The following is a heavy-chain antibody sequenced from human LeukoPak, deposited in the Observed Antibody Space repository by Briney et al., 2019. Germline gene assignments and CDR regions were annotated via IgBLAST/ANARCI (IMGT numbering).Heavy chain of an antibody. CDR2: IYYSGST. D-gene: IGHD3/OR15-3a*01. Sequence: SETLSLTCSVSGGSISSRSYYWGWIRQPPGKGLEWIGYIYYSGSTNYNPSLKSRVTISVDTSKNQFSLKLSSVTAADTAVYYCARQLDYDAFDIWGQGTMVTVSS. V-gene: IGHV4-61*05. CDR1: GGSISSRSYY. J-gene: IGHJ3*02. CDR3: ARQLDYDAFDI.